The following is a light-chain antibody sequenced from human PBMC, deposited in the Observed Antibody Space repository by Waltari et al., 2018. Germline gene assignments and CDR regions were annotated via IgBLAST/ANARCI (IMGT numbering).Light chain of an antibody. CDR1: SSNIGNND. V-gene: IGLV1-51*01. CDR3: TTWDSRLSVVV. J-gene: IGLJ2*01. CDR2: DHN. Sequence: HRDTTSCSRGSSNIGNNDVSWYQQFPGTVPKLLISDHNKRPLGIPDRFSGSNPGTSATLGITGLRTGDEADYYSTTWDSRLSVVVCGGGTNVTVL.